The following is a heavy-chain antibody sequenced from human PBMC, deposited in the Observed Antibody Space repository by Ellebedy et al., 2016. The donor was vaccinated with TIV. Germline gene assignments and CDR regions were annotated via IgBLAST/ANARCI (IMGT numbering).Heavy chain of an antibody. J-gene: IGHJ6*02. CDR3: ARDPYYGSGIYYYGMDV. CDR2: IYYSGST. D-gene: IGHD3-10*01. CDR1: GGSISSYY. V-gene: IGHV4-59*01. Sequence: MPSETLSLTCTVSGGSISSYYWSWIRQPPGKGLEWIGYIYYSGSTNYNPSLKSRVTISVDTSKNQFSLKLSSVTAADTAVYYCARDPYYGSGIYYYGMDVWGQGTTVTVSS.